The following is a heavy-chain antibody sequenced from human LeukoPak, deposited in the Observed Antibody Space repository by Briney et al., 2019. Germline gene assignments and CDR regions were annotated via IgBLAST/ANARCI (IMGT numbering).Heavy chain of an antibody. V-gene: IGHV3-30*04. D-gene: IGHD3-22*01. J-gene: IGHJ4*02. CDR2: ISYDGSNK. Sequence: SLRLSCAASGFTFSSYAMHWVRQAPGKGLEWVAVISYDGSNKYYADSVKGRFTISRDNSKNRLYLQMNSLRAEDTAVYYCARDRSLYYYDSSGYSDYWGQGTLVTVSS. CDR1: GFTFSSYA. CDR3: ARDRSLYYYDSSGYSDY.